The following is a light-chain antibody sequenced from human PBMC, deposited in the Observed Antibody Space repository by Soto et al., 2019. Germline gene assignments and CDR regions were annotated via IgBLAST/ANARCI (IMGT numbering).Light chain of an antibody. CDR2: GAS. CDR3: QQYNDWPPLT. V-gene: IGKV3-15*01. J-gene: IGKJ4*01. CDR1: QSVSGN. Sequence: EIVMTQSPATLSVSPGERATLSCRASQSVSGNLAGYQQKPGQAPRLLIYGASTRATGIPARFSGSGSGTDFTLTITSLQSEDFAVDYCQQYNDWPPLTYGGGTKVEIK.